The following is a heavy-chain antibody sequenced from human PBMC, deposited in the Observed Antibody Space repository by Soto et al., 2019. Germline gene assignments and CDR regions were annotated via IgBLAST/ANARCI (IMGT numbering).Heavy chain of an antibody. D-gene: IGHD3-3*01. CDR3: ARGGPSGRIFGVVIDY. V-gene: IGHV1-18*01. CDR2: ISAYNGNT. Sequence: ASVKVSCKASGYTFTSYGISWVRQAPGQGLEWMGWISAYNGNTNYAQKLQGRVTMTTDTSTSTAYMELRSLRSDDTAVDYCARGGPSGRIFGVVIDYWGQGTLVTVSS. J-gene: IGHJ4*02. CDR1: GYTFTSYG.